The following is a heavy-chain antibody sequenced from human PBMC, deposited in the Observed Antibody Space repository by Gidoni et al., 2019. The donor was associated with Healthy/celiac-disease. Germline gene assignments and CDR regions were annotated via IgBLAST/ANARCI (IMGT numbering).Heavy chain of an antibody. CDR1: GFTFSSYA. J-gene: IGHJ4*02. V-gene: IGHV3-23*01. D-gene: IGHD1-26*01. CDR2: ISGSGGST. Sequence: EVQLLESGGGLVQPGGSLRLSCAASGFTFSSYAMSWVRQAPGKGLEWVSAISGSGGSTYYADSVKGRFTISRDKSKNTLYRQMNSLRAEDTAVYYCAKGTYSGSYPHDTLIDYWGQGTLVTVSS. CDR3: AKGTYSGSYPHDTLIDY.